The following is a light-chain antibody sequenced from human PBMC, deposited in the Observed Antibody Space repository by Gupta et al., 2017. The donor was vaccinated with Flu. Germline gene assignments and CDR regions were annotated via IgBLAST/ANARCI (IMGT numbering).Light chain of an antibody. V-gene: IGLV3-9*01. J-gene: IGLJ2*01. CDR3: QVWDSGVV. CDR2: NDN. Sequence: SYKLTQPLSLSVALGQPATITCGANSIGSKNVHWSQQRPGQAPVPVIFNDNNRPSGIPERFSGSNSGNTATLTISRAQAEDEADYYCQVWDSGVVFGGGTKLTVL. CDR1: SIGSKN.